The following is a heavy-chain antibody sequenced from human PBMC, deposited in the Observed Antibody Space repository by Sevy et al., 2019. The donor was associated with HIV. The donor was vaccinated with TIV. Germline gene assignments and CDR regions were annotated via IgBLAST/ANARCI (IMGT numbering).Heavy chain of an antibody. CDR1: GFTFSSYW. CDR2: IKQDGSEK. J-gene: IGHJ6*02. CDR3: ARHVGRGYDFLSGYPYYYYYGMDV. V-gene: IGHV3-7*01. D-gene: IGHD3-3*01. Sequence: GGSLRLSCAASGFTFSSYWMSWVRQAPGKGLEWVANIKQDGSEKYYVDSVKGRFTISRDNAKNSLYLQMNSLRAEDTAVYYCARHVGRGYDFLSGYPYYYYYGMDVWGQVTTVTVSS.